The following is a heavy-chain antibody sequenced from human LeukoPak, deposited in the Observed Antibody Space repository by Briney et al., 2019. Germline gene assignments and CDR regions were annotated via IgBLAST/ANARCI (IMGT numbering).Heavy chain of an antibody. Sequence: SVKVSCKASGGTFSSYAISWVRQAPGQGLEWMGGIIPIFGTANYAQKFQGSVTITTDESTSTAYMELSSLRSEDTAVYYCARDRGYSYGLDYWGQGTLVTVSS. V-gene: IGHV1-69*05. CDR2: IIPIFGTA. D-gene: IGHD5-18*01. J-gene: IGHJ4*02. CDR1: GGTFSSYA. CDR3: ARDRGYSYGLDY.